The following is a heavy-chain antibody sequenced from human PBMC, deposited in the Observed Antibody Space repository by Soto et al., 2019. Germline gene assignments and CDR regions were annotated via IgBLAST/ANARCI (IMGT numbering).Heavy chain of an antibody. CDR1: GGSITSNW. Sequence: QVQLQESGPGLMKPSGTLSLTCAVSGGSITSNWWSWVRQPPGKGLEWIAEIFHTGSANYNPSLMGRLTISMDKSRSHLSLTLYSVTAADTAVYYCARHIAVSGTRGFDHWGQGTLVTVSS. D-gene: IGHD2-21*01. V-gene: IGHV4-4*02. J-gene: IGHJ4*02. CDR2: IFHTGSA. CDR3: ARHIAVSGTRGFDH.